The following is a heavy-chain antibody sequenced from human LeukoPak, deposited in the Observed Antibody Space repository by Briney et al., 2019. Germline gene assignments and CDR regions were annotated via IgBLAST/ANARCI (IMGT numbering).Heavy chain of an antibody. V-gene: IGHV3-21*01. Sequence: PGGSLRLSCAASGFTFSSYSMNWVRQAPGKGLEWVSSISSSSSYIYYADSVKGRFTISRDNAKNSLYLQMNSLRAEGTAVYYCARANGGSSSSTFDYWGQGTLVTVSS. CDR3: ARANGGSSSSTFDY. CDR2: ISSSSSYI. J-gene: IGHJ4*02. D-gene: IGHD6-6*01. CDR1: GFTFSSYS.